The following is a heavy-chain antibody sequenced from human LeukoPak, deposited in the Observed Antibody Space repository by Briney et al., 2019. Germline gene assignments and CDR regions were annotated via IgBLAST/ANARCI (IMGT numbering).Heavy chain of an antibody. V-gene: IGHV3-30*18. J-gene: IGHJ4*02. D-gene: IGHD2-2*01. Sequence: GGSLRLSCAASGFTFSSYGMHWVRQAPGKGLEWVAVISYDGSNKYYADSVKGRFTISRDDSKNTLYLQMNSLRAEDTAVYYCAKGSFVVVPAEVDYWGQGTLVTVSS. CDR3: AKGSFVVVPAEVDY. CDR2: ISYDGSNK. CDR1: GFTFSSYG.